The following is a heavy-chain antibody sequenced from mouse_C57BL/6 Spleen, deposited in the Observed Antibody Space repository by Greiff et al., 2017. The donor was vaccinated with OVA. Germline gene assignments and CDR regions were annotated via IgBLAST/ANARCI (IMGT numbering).Heavy chain of an antibody. J-gene: IGHJ1*03. CDR1: GYTFTSYW. D-gene: IGHD2-3*01. CDR2: IDPSDSYT. CDR3: ARWDGYWYVDV. Sequence: QVQLQQPGAELVMPGASVKLSCKASGYTFTSYWMHWVKQRPGQGLEWIGEIDPSDSYTNYNQKFKGKSTLTVDKSSSTAYMQLSSLTSEDSAVYYCARWDGYWYVDVWGTGTTVTVSS. V-gene: IGHV1-69*01.